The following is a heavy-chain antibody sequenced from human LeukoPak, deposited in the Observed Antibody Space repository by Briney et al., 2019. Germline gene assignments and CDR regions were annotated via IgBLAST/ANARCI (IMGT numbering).Heavy chain of an antibody. D-gene: IGHD6-13*01. J-gene: IGHJ6*03. CDR1: GYTFTSYW. V-gene: IGHV5-51*01. CDR3: VTGSSPSFFYMDV. CDR2: IYPGDSHI. Sequence: GESLKISCRGSGYTFTSYWIGWVRQVPGKGLEWMALIYPGDSHIRYSPSFQGQVRISADKSTSTAYLQWSSLKAADTAMYYCVTGSSPSFFYMDVWGIGTAVTVSS.